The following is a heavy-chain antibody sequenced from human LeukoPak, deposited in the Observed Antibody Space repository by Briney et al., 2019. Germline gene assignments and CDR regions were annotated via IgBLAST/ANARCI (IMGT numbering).Heavy chain of an antibody. CDR2: IFYSGST. V-gene: IGHV4-59*01. Sequence: PSETLSLTCTVSDGSISSYYWSWIRQPPGKGLEWIAYIFYSGSTNYNPSLKSRVTISVDTSRNQFSLKMSSLTAADTAVYYCARGPNRYSSGWYYFDYWGQGILVTVSS. J-gene: IGHJ4*02. D-gene: IGHD6-19*01. CDR3: ARGPNRYSSGWYYFDY. CDR1: DGSISSYY.